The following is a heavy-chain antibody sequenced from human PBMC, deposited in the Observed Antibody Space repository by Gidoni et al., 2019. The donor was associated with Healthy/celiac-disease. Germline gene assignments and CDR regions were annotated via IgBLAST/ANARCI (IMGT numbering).Heavy chain of an antibody. CDR2: INHSGST. CDR3: ARGRRYSYGYRANYYYYMDV. CDR1: GGSFSGYY. V-gene: IGHV4-34*01. Sequence: QVQLQQWGAGRLKPSETLSLTCPVYGGSFSGYYWSWIRQPPGKGLEWIGEINHSGSTNYNPSLKSRVTISVDTSKNQFSLKLSSVTAADTAVYYCARGRRYSYGYRANYYYYMDVWGKGTTVTVSS. J-gene: IGHJ6*03. D-gene: IGHD5-18*01.